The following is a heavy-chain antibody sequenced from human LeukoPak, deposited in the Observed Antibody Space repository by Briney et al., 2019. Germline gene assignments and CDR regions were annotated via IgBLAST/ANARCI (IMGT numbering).Heavy chain of an antibody. D-gene: IGHD3-22*01. Sequence: SEILSLTCAVYGGSFSGYYWSWIRQPPGKGLEWLGEINHSGSTNYNPSLKSRVTISVDTSKNQFSLKLSSVTAADTAVYYCARVRRNYYDSSGYYRLYYFDYWGQGTLVTVSS. CDR3: ARVRRNYYDSSGYYRLYYFDY. CDR2: INHSGST. CDR1: GGSFSGYY. V-gene: IGHV4-34*01. J-gene: IGHJ4*02.